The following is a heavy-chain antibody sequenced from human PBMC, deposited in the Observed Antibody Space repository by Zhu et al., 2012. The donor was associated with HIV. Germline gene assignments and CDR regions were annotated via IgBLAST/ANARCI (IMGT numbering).Heavy chain of an antibody. CDR1: GGSTSSHY. CDR2: VYYTGTT. CDR3: ARLRDTSGYYYPFDY. J-gene: IGHJ4*02. Sequence: QVHLQESGPGLVKPSETLSLTCSVSGGSTSSHYWSWIRQPPGKGLEWIGYVYYTGTTNYNPSLKSRVTISLDMSKNQFSLKLTSVTAADTAVYYCARLRDTSGYYYPFDYWGQGTLVTVSS. D-gene: IGHD3-22*01. V-gene: IGHV4-59*11.